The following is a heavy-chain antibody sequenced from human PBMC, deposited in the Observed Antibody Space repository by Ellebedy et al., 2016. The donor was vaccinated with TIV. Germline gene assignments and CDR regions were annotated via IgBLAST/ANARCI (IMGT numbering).Heavy chain of an antibody. CDR2: ITSDTKTI. CDR3: ARSVAGHFDY. V-gene: IGHV3-48*02. Sequence: PGGSLRLSCAASGFTFSIYIMNWVRQAPGKGLEWVSYITSDTKTINYAASVKGRFTISRDNAKNLVHLQMNSLRDEDTAVYYCARSVAGHFDYWGQGTVVTVSS. D-gene: IGHD6-19*01. J-gene: IGHJ4*02. CDR1: GFTFSIYI.